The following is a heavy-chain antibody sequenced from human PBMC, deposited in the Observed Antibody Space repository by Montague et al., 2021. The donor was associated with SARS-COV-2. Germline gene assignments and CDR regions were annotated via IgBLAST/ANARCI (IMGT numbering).Heavy chain of an antibody. CDR3: ARLLRSCTNGVCRTYYYYAMDV. CDR1: GGSISGYY. V-gene: IGHV4-59*01. D-gene: IGHD2-8*01. J-gene: IGHJ6*02. Sequence: SETLSLTCTVSGGSISGYYCCWIRQPPGKGLEWIGYIYYSGSTKXNPXLESRVTVSVDRSKNQVSLKLSSVTAADTAVYYCARLLRSCTNGVCRTYYYYAMDVWGQGTTVTVSS. CDR2: IYYSGST.